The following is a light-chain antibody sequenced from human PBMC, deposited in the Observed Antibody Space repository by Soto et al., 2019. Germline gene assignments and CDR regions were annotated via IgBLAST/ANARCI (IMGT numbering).Light chain of an antibody. CDR2: KAS. Sequence: DIQMTQSPSTLSASVGDRVTITCRASQGISTWVAWYQQKPGKAPKLLIYKASSVESGVPSRFSGSGSGTEFTLTISSLQPDDFATYFCQQYESYSNTFGEGTKLEIK. CDR3: QQYESYSNT. J-gene: IGKJ2*01. V-gene: IGKV1-5*03. CDR1: QGISTW.